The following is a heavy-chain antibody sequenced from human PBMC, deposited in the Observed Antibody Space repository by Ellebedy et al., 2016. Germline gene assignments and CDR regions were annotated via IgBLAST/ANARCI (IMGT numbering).Heavy chain of an antibody. CDR3: ARGRDFWSGYTLYYYYYMDV. D-gene: IGHD3-3*01. CDR1: GYTFTSYA. V-gene: IGHV1-2*02. CDR2: INPNSGGT. Sequence: ASVKVSXKASGYTFTSYAMHWVRQAPGQRLEWMGWINPNSGGTNYAQKFQGRVTMTRNTSISTAYMELSSLRSEDTAVYYCARGRDFWSGYTLYYYYYMDVWGKGTTVTVSS. J-gene: IGHJ6*03.